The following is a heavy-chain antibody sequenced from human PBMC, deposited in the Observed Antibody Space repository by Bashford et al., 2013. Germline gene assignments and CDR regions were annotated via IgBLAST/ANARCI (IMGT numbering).Heavy chain of an antibody. J-gene: IGHJ5*02. Sequence: ASVKVSCKASGYTFTSYDINWVRQAPGKGLEWMGGFDPEDGETIYAQKFQGRVTMTEDTSTHTAYMELSSLRSEDTAVYYCATGPTVGAPAGSWFDPWGQGTLVTVSS. V-gene: IGHV1-24*01. CDR2: FDPEDGET. CDR1: GYTFTSYD. CDR3: ATGPTVGAPAGSWFDP. D-gene: IGHD1-26*01.